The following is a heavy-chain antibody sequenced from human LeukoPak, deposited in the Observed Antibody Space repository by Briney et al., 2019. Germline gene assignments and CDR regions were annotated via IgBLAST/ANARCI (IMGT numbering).Heavy chain of an antibody. CDR1: GVTLRNYA. Sequence: GGSLRLSCAASGVTLRNYAMTWIRQATGKWLQWVSVISGDGESTYYADSVRGRFTIPRDNSKNTMYLQMNNLRAEDTAIYYCAKDRGCSSTGCYVFANWGQGTLVTVSS. CDR3: AKDRGCSSTGCYVFAN. V-gene: IGHV3-23*01. CDR2: ISGDGEST. D-gene: IGHD2-2*01. J-gene: IGHJ4*02.